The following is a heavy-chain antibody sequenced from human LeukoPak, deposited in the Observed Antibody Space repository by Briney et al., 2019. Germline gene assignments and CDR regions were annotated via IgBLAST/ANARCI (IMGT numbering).Heavy chain of an antibody. J-gene: IGHJ4*02. CDR1: GFTFSSYG. D-gene: IGHD3-9*01. V-gene: IGHV3-30*02. CDR3: ARGGYYNILTGFRSRILGFDY. Sequence: GGSLRLSCAPSGFTFSSYGMHWVRQAPGKGLEWVAFIRFDGNNKYYADSVKGRFTISRDNSKNTLYLQMTSLRAEDTAGYYCARGGYYNILTGFRSRILGFDYWGQGTLVTVSS. CDR2: IRFDGNNK.